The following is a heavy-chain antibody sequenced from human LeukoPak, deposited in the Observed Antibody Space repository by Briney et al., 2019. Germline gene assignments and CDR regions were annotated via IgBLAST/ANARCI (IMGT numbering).Heavy chain of an antibody. D-gene: IGHD6-13*01. V-gene: IGHV1-69*13. CDR2: IIPIFGTA. CDR1: GDTFSSYA. J-gene: IGHJ5*02. CDR3: ARAGIAAAGTSSWFDP. Sequence: ASVKVSCKASGDTFSSYAISWVRQAPGQGLEWMGGIIPIFGTANYAQKFQGRVTITADESTSTAYMELSSLRSEDTAVYYCARAGIAAAGTSSWFDPWGQGTLVTVSS.